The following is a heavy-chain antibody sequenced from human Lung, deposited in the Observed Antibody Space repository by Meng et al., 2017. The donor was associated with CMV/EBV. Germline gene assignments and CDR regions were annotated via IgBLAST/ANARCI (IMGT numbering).Heavy chain of an antibody. CDR1: GGSISSSSYY. CDR3: ARHFGEWQQPYYYYYGMDF. V-gene: IGHV4-39*01. D-gene: IGHD3-16*01. Sequence: GSXRLXCTVSGGSISSSSYYWGWIRQPPGKGLEWIGSIYYSGSTYYNPSLKSRVTISVDTSKNQFSLKLSSVTAADTAVYYCARHFGEWQQPYYYYYGMDFXGQGXTVTFSS. CDR2: IYYSGST. J-gene: IGHJ6*02.